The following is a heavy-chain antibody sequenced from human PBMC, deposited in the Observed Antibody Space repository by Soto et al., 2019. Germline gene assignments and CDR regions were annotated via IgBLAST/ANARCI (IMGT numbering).Heavy chain of an antibody. CDR1: GYSFTSYW. CDR3: AQGGYCSSTSCYSPEYGMDV. D-gene: IGHD2-2*01. V-gene: IGHV5-10-1*01. CDR2: IDPSDSYT. Sequence: GESLKISCKGSGYSFTSYWSSWVRQKPGKGLEWLGRIDPSDSYTNYSPSFQGHVTISADKSISTAYLQWSSLKASDTAMYYCAQGGYCSSTSCYSPEYGMDVWGQGTTVTVSS. J-gene: IGHJ6*02.